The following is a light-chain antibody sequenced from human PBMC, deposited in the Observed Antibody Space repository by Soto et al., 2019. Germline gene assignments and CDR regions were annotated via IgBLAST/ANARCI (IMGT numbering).Light chain of an antibody. CDR2: GNS. CDR3: QSYDSSLSV. Sequence: QSVLTQPPSVYGAPGQRVTISCTGSSSNIGAGYDVHWYQQLPGTAPKLLIYGNSNRPSGVPDRFSGSKSGTSASLAITGLQAEDEADYYCQSYDSSLSVFGGGTKLTVL. V-gene: IGLV1-40*01. J-gene: IGLJ2*01. CDR1: SSNIGAGYD.